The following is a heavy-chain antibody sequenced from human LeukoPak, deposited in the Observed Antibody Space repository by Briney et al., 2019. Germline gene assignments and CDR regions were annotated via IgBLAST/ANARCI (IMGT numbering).Heavy chain of an antibody. CDR1: GGSISSNTYY. J-gene: IGHJ4*02. CDR2: IYYSGST. Sequence: PSETLSLTCTVSGGSISSNTYYWGWIRQPPGKGLEWIGSIYYSGSTYYNPSLKSRVTISVDTSKNQFSLKLSSVTAADTAVYYCARSVITFGGDRAYDYWGQGTLVTVSS. D-gene: IGHD3-16*01. V-gene: IGHV4-39*07. CDR3: ARSVITFGGDRAYDY.